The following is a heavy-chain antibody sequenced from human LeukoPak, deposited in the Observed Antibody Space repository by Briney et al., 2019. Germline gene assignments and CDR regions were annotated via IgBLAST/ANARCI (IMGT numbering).Heavy chain of an antibody. D-gene: IGHD6-19*01. CDR2: VHYSGST. Sequence: PSETLSLTCTVSGGSISSYYWSWIRQPPGKGLEWIGYVHYSGSTNYNPSLKSRVTISVNTSKNQFSLKLSSVTAADTAVYYCARHDYSRGWYFLAYWGQGTLVTVSS. V-gene: IGHV4-59*08. J-gene: IGHJ4*02. CDR1: GGSISSYY. CDR3: ARHDYSRGWYFLAY.